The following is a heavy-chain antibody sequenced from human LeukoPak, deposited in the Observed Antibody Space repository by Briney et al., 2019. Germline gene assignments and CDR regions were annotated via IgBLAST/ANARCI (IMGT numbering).Heavy chain of an antibody. Sequence: ASVKVSCKASGYTFTSYGISWVRQAPGQGLEWMGWISAYNGNTNYAQKLQGRVTMTTDTSTSTAYMELRSLRSDDTALYYCAKAASGILTGYTDYWGQGTLVTVSS. CDR3: AKAASGILTGYTDY. CDR1: GYTFTSYG. D-gene: IGHD3-9*01. CDR2: ISAYNGNT. J-gene: IGHJ4*02. V-gene: IGHV1-18*01.